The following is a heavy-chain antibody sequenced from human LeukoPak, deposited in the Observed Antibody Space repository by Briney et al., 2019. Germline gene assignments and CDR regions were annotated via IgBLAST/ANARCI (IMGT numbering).Heavy chain of an antibody. Sequence: ASVKVSCKVSGYTLTELSMHWVRQAPGKGLEWMGGFDPEDGETIYAQKFQGRVTMTEDTSTDTAYMELSSLRSEDTGVYYCATLWYSSGSYTNWGQGTLVTVYS. V-gene: IGHV1-24*01. D-gene: IGHD6-19*01. J-gene: IGHJ4*02. CDR3: ATLWYSSGSYTN. CDR2: FDPEDGET. CDR1: GYTLTELS.